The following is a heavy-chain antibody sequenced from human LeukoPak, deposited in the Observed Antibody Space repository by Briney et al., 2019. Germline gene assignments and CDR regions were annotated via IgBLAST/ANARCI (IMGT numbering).Heavy chain of an antibody. CDR3: ARDRRRLRGMNGDGDAFDI. D-gene: IGHD1-1*01. CDR1: GFSVRSNY. J-gene: IGHJ3*02. V-gene: IGHV3-53*01. Sequence: GGPLRLSCAASGFSVRSNYISWVRQAPGKGLEWVSMIYSDGSIFHADSVKGRFTMSRDNSRNTLDPQMNSLRVEDTAVYFCARDRRRLRGMNGDGDAFDIWGQGTMVTVSS. CDR2: IYSDGSI.